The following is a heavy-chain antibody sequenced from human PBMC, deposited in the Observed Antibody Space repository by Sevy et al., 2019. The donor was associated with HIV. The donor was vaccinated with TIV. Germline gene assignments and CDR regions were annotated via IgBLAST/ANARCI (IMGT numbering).Heavy chain of an antibody. Sequence: GGSLRLSCTASGFTFSTYDIHWVRQAPGKGLEWVAIISYDGNYRYYSDSVRGRFSMSRDNSKNTPYLQMSGLSVEDTAVYYCAKNRPPGGSYFSRHGMDVWGRGTTVTVSS. CDR3: AKNRPPGGSYFSRHGMDV. J-gene: IGHJ6*02. D-gene: IGHD1-26*01. CDR2: ISYDGNYR. V-gene: IGHV3-30*18. CDR1: GFTFSTYD.